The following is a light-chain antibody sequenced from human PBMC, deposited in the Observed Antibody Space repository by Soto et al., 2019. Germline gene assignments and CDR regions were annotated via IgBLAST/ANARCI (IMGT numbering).Light chain of an antibody. J-gene: IGKJ2*01. CDR3: HRYGSLYT. CDR1: QSVSSSY. Sequence: EMVLTQSPATRSLSPGERATLSCRASQSVSSSYLAWYQQKPGQAPRLLIYGASSRATGIPDRFSGSGSGTDFILTISRLDEKEFAVYYCHRYGSLYTFGQGTKLPIK. V-gene: IGKV3-20*01. CDR2: GAS.